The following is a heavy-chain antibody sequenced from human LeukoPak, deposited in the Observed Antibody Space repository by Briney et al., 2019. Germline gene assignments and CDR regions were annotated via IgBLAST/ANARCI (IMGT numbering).Heavy chain of an antibody. D-gene: IGHD5-12*01. CDR2: IRYDGSSK. J-gene: IGHJ4*02. Sequence: PGGSLRLSCAASGFTFSSYAMHWVRQAPGKGLEWVAFIRYDGSSKYYADSVKGRFTISRDNSKNTLYLQMSSLRAEDTAVYYCARVQKSRKSVASAVDCWGQGTVVIVSS. CDR1: GFTFSSYA. CDR3: ARVQKSRKSVASAVDC. V-gene: IGHV3-30*02.